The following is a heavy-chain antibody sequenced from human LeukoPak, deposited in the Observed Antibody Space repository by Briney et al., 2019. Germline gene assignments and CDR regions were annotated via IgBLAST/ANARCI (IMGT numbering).Heavy chain of an antibody. CDR1: GGSISSYY. J-gene: IGHJ2*01. Sequence: SETLSLTCTVSGGSISSYYWSWIRQPPGKGLEWIGHIYYSGSTNYNPSLKSRVTISVDTSKNQFSLKLSSVTAADTAVYYCARDPDYYDSSGSSGYFDLWGRGTLVTVSS. D-gene: IGHD3-22*01. CDR3: ARDPDYYDSSGSSGYFDL. CDR2: IYYSGST. V-gene: IGHV4-59*01.